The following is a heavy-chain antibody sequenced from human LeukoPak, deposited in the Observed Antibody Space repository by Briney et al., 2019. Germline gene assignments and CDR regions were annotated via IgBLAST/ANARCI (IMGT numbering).Heavy chain of an antibody. J-gene: IGHJ5*02. CDR3: ARKGYYDILTGYSVNWFDP. CDR1: GFTFSSYA. CDR2: ISYDGSNK. V-gene: IGHV3-30-3*01. D-gene: IGHD3-9*01. Sequence: GGSLRLSCAASGFTFSSYAMHWVRQAPGKGPEWVAVISYDGSNKYYADSVKGRFTISRDNSKNTLYLQMNRLRAEDTAVYYCARKGYYDILTGYSVNWFDPWGQGTLVTVSS.